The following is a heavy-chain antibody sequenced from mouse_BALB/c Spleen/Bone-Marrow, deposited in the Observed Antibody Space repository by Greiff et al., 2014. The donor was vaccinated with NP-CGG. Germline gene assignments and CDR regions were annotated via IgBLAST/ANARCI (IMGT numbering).Heavy chain of an antibody. Sequence: QVHVKQSGAELAKPGASVKMSCKASGYTFTNYWMHWVKQRPGQGLEWIGYISPSTGYTEYNQKFKDKAALTADKSSSTAYMQLSSLTSEDSAVYYCARIYYYGRDYWGQGTTLTVSS. CDR3: ARIYYYGRDY. J-gene: IGHJ2*01. CDR1: GYTFTNYW. V-gene: IGHV1-7*01. D-gene: IGHD1-1*01. CDR2: ISPSTGYT.